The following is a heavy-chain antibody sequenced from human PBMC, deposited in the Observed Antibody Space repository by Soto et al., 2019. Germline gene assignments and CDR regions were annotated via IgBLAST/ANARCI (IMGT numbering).Heavy chain of an antibody. D-gene: IGHD6-13*01. CDR2: ISSGSSTI. V-gene: IGHV3-48*02. CDR1: GYTFTGYY. CDR3: ARVNKGEGAAATNWGFDP. Sequence: GASVKVSCKASGYTFTGYYMNWVRQSPGKGLEWISYISSGSSTIQYADSVKGRFTISRDNAKNSLFLQMNSLRDEDTAMYYRARVNKGEGAAATNWGFDPWGQGALVTVSS. J-gene: IGHJ5*02.